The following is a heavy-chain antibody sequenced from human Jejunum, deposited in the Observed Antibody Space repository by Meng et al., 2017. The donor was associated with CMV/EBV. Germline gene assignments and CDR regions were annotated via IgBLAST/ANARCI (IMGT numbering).Heavy chain of an antibody. V-gene: IGHV3-23*01. CDR2: ISNTGGTT. Sequence: SCVASGFPFSSYAMSWVRQAPGQGLEWVSTISNTGGTTFYADSVKGRFAISRDNSKNTLNLQMNSLRAEDTAVYYCAGGDYGGYYWGQGTLVTVSS. D-gene: IGHD2-21*01. J-gene: IGHJ4*02. CDR1: GFPFSSYA. CDR3: AGGDYGGYY.